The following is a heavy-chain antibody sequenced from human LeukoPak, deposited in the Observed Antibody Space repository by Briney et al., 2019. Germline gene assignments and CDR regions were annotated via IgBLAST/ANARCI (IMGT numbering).Heavy chain of an antibody. V-gene: IGHV1-46*01. CDR3: ARGSRAAAGRGAFDY. CDR2: INPSGGST. Sequence: ASVKVSCTASGYTFTSYYMHWVRQAPGQGLEWMGIINPSGGSTSYAQKFQGRVTMTRDMSTSTVYMELSSLRSEDTAVYYCARGSRAAAGRGAFDYWGQGTLVTVSS. J-gene: IGHJ4*02. CDR1: GYTFTSYY. D-gene: IGHD6-13*01.